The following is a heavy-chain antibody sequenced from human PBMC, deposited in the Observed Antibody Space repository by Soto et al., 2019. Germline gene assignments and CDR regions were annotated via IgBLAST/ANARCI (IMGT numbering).Heavy chain of an antibody. CDR2: ISGSGGST. CDR1: GYTFSSYA. V-gene: IGHV3-23*01. D-gene: IGHD4-17*01. Sequence: AGSMRLSCAASGYTFSSYAMSWARQAPGKGLEWVSAISGSGGSTYYADSVKGRFTISRDTSKNTLYLQMNSLRAEDTAVYYCAKASSDYGDSIDYWGQGTLVTVSS. CDR3: AKASSDYGDSIDY. J-gene: IGHJ4*02.